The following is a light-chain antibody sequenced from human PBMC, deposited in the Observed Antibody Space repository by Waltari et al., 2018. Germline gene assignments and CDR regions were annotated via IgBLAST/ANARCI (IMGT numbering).Light chain of an antibody. J-gene: IGLJ2*01. CDR3: SSYSTTSTLVV. CDR1: SADIGGFDY. Sequence: QSALTQPASVSGSPGQSITITCTGTSADIGGFDYVSWYQQRPGKAPKLIIFEVSNRASGISNRFSGSKSGSTASLTISGLQTEDDSDYYCSSYSTTSTLVVFGGGTKVNVL. V-gene: IGLV2-14*01. CDR2: EVS.